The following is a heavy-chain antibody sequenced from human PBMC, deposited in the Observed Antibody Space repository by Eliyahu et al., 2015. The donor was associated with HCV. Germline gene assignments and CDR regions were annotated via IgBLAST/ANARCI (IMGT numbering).Heavy chain of an antibody. D-gene: IGHD4-23*01. Sequence: QVQLRESGPGLVKPSETLSLTCTVSGGSISSHYYSWIRQPPGKGLEWIGYIYNSGSTNYNPSLKGRVAVSVXTSKNQLSLNXSSVTAADTAVYYCARVGGGNSYYFDYWSQGTLVTVSS. J-gene: IGHJ4*02. CDR2: IYNSGST. V-gene: IGHV4-59*11. CDR1: GGSISSHY. CDR3: ARVGGGNSYYFDY.